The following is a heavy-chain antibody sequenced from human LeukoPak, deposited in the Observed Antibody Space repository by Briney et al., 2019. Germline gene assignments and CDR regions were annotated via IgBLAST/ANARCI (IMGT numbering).Heavy chain of an antibody. CDR3: ARAGSSAYLIDY. J-gene: IGHJ4*02. CDR1: GGSISSYY. CDR2: IYYSGST. Sequence: PSETLSLTCTVSGGSISSYYWSWIRQPPGKGLGWIGYIYYSGSTNYNPSLKSRVTISVDTSKNQFSLKLTSVTAADTAVYYCARAGSSAYLIDYWGQGTLVTLSS. V-gene: IGHV4-59*01. D-gene: IGHD3-22*01.